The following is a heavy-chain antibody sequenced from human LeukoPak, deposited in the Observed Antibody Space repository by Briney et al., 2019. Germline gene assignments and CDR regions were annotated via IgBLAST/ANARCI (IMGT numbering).Heavy chain of an antibody. V-gene: IGHV5-51*01. Sequence: GESLKISCRGSGYSFTSYWIGWVPQMPGKGLEGRGIIYPGDSDTRYSPSFQGQVTISADKPISTAYLQWSSLKASDTAMYYCARLSYYDSSGYLSYFDYWGQGTLVTVSS. CDR1: GYSFTSYW. CDR3: ARLSYYDSSGYLSYFDY. CDR2: IYPGDSDT. D-gene: IGHD3-22*01. J-gene: IGHJ4*02.